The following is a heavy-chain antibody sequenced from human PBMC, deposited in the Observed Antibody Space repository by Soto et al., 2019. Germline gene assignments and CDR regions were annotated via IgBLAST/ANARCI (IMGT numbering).Heavy chain of an antibody. Sequence: ASVKVSCKASGYTFTAYYMHWVRQAPGQGLEWMGWINLNSGGTKSAQKFQGRATMTRDTSISTAYMELTRLRSDDTAVYYCASPPYSVRSYYASGNYYNLIPLNWGQGTLVTVSS. D-gene: IGHD3-10*01. CDR1: GYTFTAYY. CDR2: INLNSGGT. J-gene: IGHJ4*02. CDR3: ASPPYSVRSYYASGNYYNLIPLN. V-gene: IGHV1-2*02.